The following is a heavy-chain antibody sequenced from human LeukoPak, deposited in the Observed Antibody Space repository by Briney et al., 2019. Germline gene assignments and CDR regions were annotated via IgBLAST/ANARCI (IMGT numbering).Heavy chain of an antibody. CDR3: ARDKGYNSAY. CDR1: GFTFSRYW. J-gene: IGHJ4*02. Sequence: GGSLRLSCAASGFTFSRYWMTWVRQTPGKGLEWVANIRMDGGEQYYTDSVEGRFTISRDNAKNSLYLQMYSLRPEDTAVYYCARDKGYNSAYWGRGTLVTVSS. V-gene: IGHV3-7*01. D-gene: IGHD5-24*01. CDR2: IRMDGGEQ.